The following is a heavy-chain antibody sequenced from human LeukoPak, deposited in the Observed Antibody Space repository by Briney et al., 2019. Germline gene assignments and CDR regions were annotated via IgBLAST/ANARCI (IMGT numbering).Heavy chain of an antibody. CDR1: GFTFSSYA. CDR3: AKDKGASIAARLSYFDY. Sequence: GGSLRLSCAASGFTFSSYAMSWVRQAPGKGLEWVSAISGSGGSTYYADSVKGRFTISRDNSKNTLYLQMNSLRAEGTAVYYCAKDKGASIAARLSYFDYWGQGTLVTVSS. V-gene: IGHV3-23*01. CDR2: ISGSGGST. D-gene: IGHD6-6*01. J-gene: IGHJ4*02.